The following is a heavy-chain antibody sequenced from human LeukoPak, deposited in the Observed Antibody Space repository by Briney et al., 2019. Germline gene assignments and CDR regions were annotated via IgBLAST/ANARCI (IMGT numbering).Heavy chain of an antibody. D-gene: IGHD6-19*01. CDR2: INHSGST. V-gene: IGHV4-34*01. J-gene: IGHJ2*01. CDR1: GGSFSGYY. CDR3: ARVLEGSSGQHWYFDL. Sequence: PSETLSLTCAVYGGSFSGYYWSWIRQPPGKGLEWIGEINHSGSTNYNPSLKSRVTISVDTSKNQFSLKLSSVTAADAAVYYCARVLEGSSGQHWYFDLWGRGTLVTVSS.